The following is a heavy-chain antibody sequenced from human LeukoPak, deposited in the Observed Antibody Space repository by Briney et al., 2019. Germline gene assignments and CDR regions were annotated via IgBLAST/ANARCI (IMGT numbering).Heavy chain of an antibody. CDR2: IYYSGST. J-gene: IGHJ3*02. V-gene: IGHV4-59*08. CDR3: ARQDTAMAIDI. Sequence: TSETLSLTCTVSGGSISSYYWSWIRQPPGKGLEWIGYIYYSGSTNYNPSLKSRVTISVDTSKNQFSLKLSSVTAADTAVYYCARQDTAMAIDIWGQGTMVTVSS. D-gene: IGHD5-18*01. CDR1: GGSISSYY.